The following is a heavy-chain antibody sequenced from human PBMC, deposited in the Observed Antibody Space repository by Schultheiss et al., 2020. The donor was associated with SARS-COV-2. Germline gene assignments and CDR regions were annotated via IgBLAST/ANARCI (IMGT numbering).Heavy chain of an antibody. CDR3: ARRPAAWYCSSTSCGEDY. V-gene: IGHV4-34*01. D-gene: IGHD2-2*01. Sequence: SETLSLTCAVYGGSFSGYYWSWIRQPPGEGLEWIGEITHSGSTNYNPSLKSRVTISVDTSKNQFSLKLSSVTAADTAVYYCARRPAAWYCSSTSCGEDYWGQGTLVTVSS. CDR1: GGSFSGYY. CDR2: ITHSGST. J-gene: IGHJ4*02.